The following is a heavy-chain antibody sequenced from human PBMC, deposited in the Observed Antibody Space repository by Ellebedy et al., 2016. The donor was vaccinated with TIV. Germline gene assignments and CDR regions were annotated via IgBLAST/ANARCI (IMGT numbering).Heavy chain of an antibody. Sequence: GESLKISCSASGFTVSSNFMTWVRQAPGKGLEWASFMNGVGRTEYADSVKGRFSISRDHSKNTLYLQMNSLRPEDTAVYFCASPSGRGFWSGYLDYWGQGTLVIVSS. CDR1: GFTVSSNF. CDR2: MNGVGRT. V-gene: IGHV3-53*01. D-gene: IGHD3-3*01. CDR3: ASPSGRGFWSGYLDY. J-gene: IGHJ4*02.